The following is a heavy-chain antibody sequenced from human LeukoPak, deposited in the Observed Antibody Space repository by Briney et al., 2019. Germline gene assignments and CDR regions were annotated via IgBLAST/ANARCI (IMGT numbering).Heavy chain of an antibody. CDR2: IRYDGSNK. V-gene: IGHV3-30*02. D-gene: IGHD6-19*01. CDR3: ARGEEVAVAGTPAYYYYYYMDV. Sequence: GGSLRLSCAASGFTFSSYGMYWVRQAPGKGLEWVAFIRYDGSNKYYADSVKGRFTISRDNSKNTLYLQMGSLRAEDMAVYYCARGEEVAVAGTPAYYYYYYMDVWGKGTTVTISS. CDR1: GFTFSSYG. J-gene: IGHJ6*03.